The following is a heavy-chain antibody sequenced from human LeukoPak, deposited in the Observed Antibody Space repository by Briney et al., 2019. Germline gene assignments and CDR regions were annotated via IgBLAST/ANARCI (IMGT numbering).Heavy chain of an antibody. V-gene: IGHV4-34*01. CDR3: ARDAFCLNGVCYSGRYDY. Sequence: SETLSLTCVAHGGSFSGYYWTWIRQSPGKGMEWIGEVNSRGSANYNPSLTSRVTISVDTSKNQFSLRLTSVTAADAGVYYCARDAFCLNGVCYSGRYDYWGQGILVSVSS. D-gene: IGHD2-21*02. CDR1: GGSFSGYY. CDR2: VNSRGSA. J-gene: IGHJ4*02.